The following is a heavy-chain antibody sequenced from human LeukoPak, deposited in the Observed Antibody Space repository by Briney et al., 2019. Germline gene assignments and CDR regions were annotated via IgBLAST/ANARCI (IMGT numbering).Heavy chain of an antibody. CDR2: IFSGGGT. CDR3: ARNKARDNGAWYEAFDI. Sequence: PGGPLTLSCAASGFNVSSDYMSWVRQAPGKALEWVSSIFSGGGTYYVDSVKGRFTISRDSSKNTLYLQMNSLRAEDSAVYYCARNKARDNGAWYEAFDIWGQGTMVTVSS. D-gene: IGHD6-19*01. J-gene: IGHJ3*02. CDR1: GFNVSSDY. V-gene: IGHV3-66*01.